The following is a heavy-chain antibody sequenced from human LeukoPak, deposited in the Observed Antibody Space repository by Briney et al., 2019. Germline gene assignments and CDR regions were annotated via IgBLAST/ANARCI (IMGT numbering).Heavy chain of an antibody. V-gene: IGHV3-21*01. CDR3: AREETSNIAAPDY. J-gene: IGHJ4*02. D-gene: IGHD6-13*01. Sequence: GGSLRLSCAASGFAFSGYGMHWVRQAPGKGLEWVSSISSSSSYIYYADSVKGRFTISRDNAKNSLYLQMNSLRAEDTAVYYCAREETSNIAAPDYWGQGTLVTVSS. CDR2: ISSSSSYI. CDR1: GFAFSGYG.